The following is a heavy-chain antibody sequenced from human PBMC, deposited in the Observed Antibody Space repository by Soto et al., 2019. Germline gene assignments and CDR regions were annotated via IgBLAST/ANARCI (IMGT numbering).Heavy chain of an antibody. CDR1: GFPFGENA. D-gene: IGHD6-19*01. CDR2: ISDSGATT. J-gene: IGHJ4*02. CDR3: AKEDTSSGSLDY. Sequence: GGSLRLACAASGFPFGENAMSWVRQAPGKGLEWVSGISDSGATTYYADSVRGRFTISRDNSKNTLYLQMKSLRAEDSASYYCAKEDTSSGSLDYWGQGARVTAPQ. V-gene: IGHV3-23*01.